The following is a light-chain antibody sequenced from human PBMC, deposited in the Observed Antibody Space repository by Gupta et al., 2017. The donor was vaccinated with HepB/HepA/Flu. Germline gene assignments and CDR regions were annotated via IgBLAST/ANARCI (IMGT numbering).Light chain of an antibody. J-gene: IGLJ2*01. CDR2: SNN. CDR3: AAWDDSLNGVV. CDR1: STNIGSNN. V-gene: IGLV1-44*01. Sequence: QSVLTQPPSASVTPSRTVTISCSGSSTNIGSNNVNWYHQLPGTAPNLLIYSNNHRPSGVPDRFFGSKSGTSASLATSGLQSEDEADYYCAAWDDSLNGVVFGGGTKLTVL.